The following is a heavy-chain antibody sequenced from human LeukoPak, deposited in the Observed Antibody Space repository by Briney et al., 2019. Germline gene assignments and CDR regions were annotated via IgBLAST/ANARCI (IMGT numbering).Heavy chain of an antibody. D-gene: IGHD3-16*02. Sequence: PGGSLRLSCAASGFTFSSYAMSWVRQAPGKGLEWVSAISGSGGSTYYADSVKGRFTISRDNSKNTLYLQMNSLRAEDTAVYYCAKDQEITFGGVIVHFDYWGQGTLVTVSS. V-gene: IGHV3-23*01. CDR2: ISGSGGST. J-gene: IGHJ4*02. CDR3: AKDQEITFGGVIVHFDY. CDR1: GFTFSSYA.